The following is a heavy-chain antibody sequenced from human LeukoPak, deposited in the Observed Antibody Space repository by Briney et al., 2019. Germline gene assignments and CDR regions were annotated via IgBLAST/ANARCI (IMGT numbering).Heavy chain of an antibody. V-gene: IGHV3-15*01. J-gene: IGHJ6*03. Sequence: PGGSLRLSCAASGFTFSNAWMSWVRQAPGKGPEGVGRIKSKTDGGTTDYAAPVKGRLTISRDDSKNTLYLQMNSLKTEDTAVHYCTTVVPASESLAENYYYYYMDVWGKGTTVTVSS. D-gene: IGHD2-2*01. CDR1: GFTFSNAW. CDR2: IKSKTDGGTT. CDR3: TTVVPASESLAENYYYYYMDV.